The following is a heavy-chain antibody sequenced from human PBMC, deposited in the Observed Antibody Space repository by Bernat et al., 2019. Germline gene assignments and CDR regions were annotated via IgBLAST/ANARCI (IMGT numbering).Heavy chain of an antibody. CDR3: AKASGWGYYDILTGSPDY. J-gene: IGHJ4*02. CDR2: INAGNGNT. CDR1: GYTFTSYA. Sequence: QVQLVQSGAEVKKPGASVKVSCKASGYTFTSYAMHWVRQAPGQRLEWMGWINAGNGNTKYSQKFQGRVTITRDTSASTAYMELSSLRSEDTAVYYCAKASGWGYYDILTGSPDYWGQGTLVTVSS. D-gene: IGHD3-9*01. V-gene: IGHV1-3*01.